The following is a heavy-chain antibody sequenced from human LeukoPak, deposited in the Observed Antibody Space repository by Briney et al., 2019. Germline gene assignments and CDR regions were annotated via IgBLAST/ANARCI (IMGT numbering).Heavy chain of an antibody. V-gene: IGHV1-2*02. CDR3: ARDRKESGFVHWLSIYDY. CDR1: GYTFTGYY. CDR2: INPNSGGT. D-gene: IGHD3-9*01. Sequence: ASVKVSCKASGYTFTGYYMHWVRQAPGQGLEWMGWINPNSGGTNYAQKFQGRVTMTRDTSISTAYMELSRLRSDDTAVYYCARDRKESGFVHWLSIYDYWGQGTLVTVSS. J-gene: IGHJ4*02.